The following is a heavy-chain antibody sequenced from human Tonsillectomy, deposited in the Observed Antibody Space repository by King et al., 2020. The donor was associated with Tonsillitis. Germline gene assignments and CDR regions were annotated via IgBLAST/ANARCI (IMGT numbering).Heavy chain of an antibody. V-gene: IGHV4-59*01. CDR2: IYYSGST. Sequence: QLQESGPGLVKPSETLSLTCTVSGGSISSYYWSWIRQPPGKGLEWIGYIYYSGSTKYNPSLKSRVTISVDTSKNQFSLKLISVTAADTAVYYCARAISYYDSSGYYTGWFDPWGQGTLVTVSS. J-gene: IGHJ5*02. D-gene: IGHD3-22*01. CDR1: GGSISSYY. CDR3: ARAISYYDSSGYYTGWFDP.